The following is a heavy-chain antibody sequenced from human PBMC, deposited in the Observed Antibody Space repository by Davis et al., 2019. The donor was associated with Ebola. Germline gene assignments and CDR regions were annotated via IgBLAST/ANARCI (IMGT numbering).Heavy chain of an antibody. CDR2: MNPNSGNT. J-gene: IGHJ6*02. V-gene: IGHV1-8*01. Sequence: ATSVTVSCKASGYTFTSYDINWVRQATGQGLEWMGWMNPNSGNTGYAQKFQGRVTMTRNTSISTAHMELSSLRSEDTAVYYCARGIAARSGYYYYGMDVWGQGTTVTVSS. CDR3: ARGIAARSGYYYYGMDV. CDR1: GYTFTSYD. D-gene: IGHD6-6*01.